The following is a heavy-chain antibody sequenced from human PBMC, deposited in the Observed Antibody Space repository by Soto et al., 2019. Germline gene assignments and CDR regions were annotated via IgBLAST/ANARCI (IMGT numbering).Heavy chain of an antibody. CDR1: CGSIISGYYY. J-gene: IGHJ6*02. V-gene: IGHV4-30-4*01. D-gene: IGHD2-21*01. CDR3: SSYSLYGMDV. CDR2: IHYSGNT. Sequence: TLSLTSSVSCGSIISGYYYWSWIRPPPGKGLELIGNIHYSGNTYYYPSLKSRLIITIDTAKNQVSLKVGSVTAAHNPVYYRSSYSLYGMDVWGQGTTVTVSS.